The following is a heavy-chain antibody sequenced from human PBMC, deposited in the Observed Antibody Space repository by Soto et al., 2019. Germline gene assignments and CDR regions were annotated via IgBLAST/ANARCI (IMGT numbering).Heavy chain of an antibody. CDR1: GFTFSSYA. Sequence: GGSLRLSCAASGFTFSSYAMSWVRQAPGKGLEWVSAISGSGGSTYYADSVKGRFTISRDNSKNTLYLQMNSLRAEDTAVYYCAKTLEITFGGVIASFDYWGQGTLVTVS. CDR3: AKTLEITFGGVIASFDY. V-gene: IGHV3-23*01. D-gene: IGHD3-16*02. CDR2: ISGSGGST. J-gene: IGHJ4*02.